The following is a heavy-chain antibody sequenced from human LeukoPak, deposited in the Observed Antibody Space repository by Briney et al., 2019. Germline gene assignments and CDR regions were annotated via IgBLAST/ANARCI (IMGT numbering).Heavy chain of an antibody. V-gene: IGHV1-24*01. J-gene: IGHJ6*02. CDR2: FDSDSSET. Sequence: ASVKVSCKASGGTFSSYAISWVRQGPGKGLEWMGGFDSDSSETIYAQNFQGRVTLTEDTDTDTAYMELKSLRSEDTATYYCATSRNLFGELFNGVDVWGQGTAVTVSS. D-gene: IGHD3-10*01. CDR1: GGTFSSYA. CDR3: ATSRNLFGELFNGVDV.